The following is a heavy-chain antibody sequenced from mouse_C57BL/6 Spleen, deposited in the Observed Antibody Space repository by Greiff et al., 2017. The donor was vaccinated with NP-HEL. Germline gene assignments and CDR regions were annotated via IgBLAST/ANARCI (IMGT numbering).Heavy chain of an antibody. Sequence: EVHLVESGGGLVQPGGSLSLSCAASGFTFTDYYMSWVRQPPGKALEWLGFIRNKANGYTTEYSASVKGRFTISRDNSQRILYLQMNALRAEDSATYYCARDDYDGGYAMDYWGQGTSVTVSS. CDR2: IRNKANGYTT. CDR1: GFTFTDYY. CDR3: ARDDYDGGYAMDY. J-gene: IGHJ4*01. V-gene: IGHV7-3*01. D-gene: IGHD2-4*01.